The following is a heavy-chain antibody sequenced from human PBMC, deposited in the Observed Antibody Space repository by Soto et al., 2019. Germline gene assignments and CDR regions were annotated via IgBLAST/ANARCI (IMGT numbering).Heavy chain of an antibody. J-gene: IGHJ6*02. CDR3: ARVRGTVTTSYYYYYGMDV. D-gene: IGHD4-17*01. V-gene: IGHV4-34*01. CDR2: INHSGST. CDR1: GGSFXGYY. Sequence: SETLSLTCAVYGGSFXGYYWSLIRQPPGKGLEWIGEINHSGSTNYNPSLKSRVTISVDTSKNQFSLKLSSVTAADTAVYYCARVRGTVTTSYYYYYGMDVWGQGTTVTVSS.